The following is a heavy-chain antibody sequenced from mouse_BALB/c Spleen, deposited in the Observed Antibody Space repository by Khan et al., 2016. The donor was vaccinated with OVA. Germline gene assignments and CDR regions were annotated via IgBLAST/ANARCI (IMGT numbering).Heavy chain of an antibody. V-gene: IGHV9-3-1*01. D-gene: IGHD2-10*01. Sequence: LVESGPELKKPGETVKISCKSSGHTFTKYGMNWVKQAPGNGLKWMGWINTYTGEPTYADDFNGRFAFSLEASASTAYLQINNLKNEDTATYFCARPPYFSYVMDNWGQGTSVIVSS. J-gene: IGHJ4*01. CDR3: ARPPYFSYVMDN. CDR2: INTYTGEP. CDR1: GHTFTKYG.